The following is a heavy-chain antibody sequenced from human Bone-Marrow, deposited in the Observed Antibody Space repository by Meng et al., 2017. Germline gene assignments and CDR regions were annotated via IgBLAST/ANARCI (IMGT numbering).Heavy chain of an antibody. CDR1: GGSFSGYY. D-gene: IGHD6-13*01. V-gene: IGHV4-34*01. CDR3: AREAYSTSLSSATGFDY. CDR2: INHSGST. J-gene: IGHJ4*02. Sequence: QVQLQQWGAGLLKPSETLSLTCTAYGGSFSGYYWSWTRQPPGKGLEWIGEINHSGSTNYIPSLKSRVTISLDTSKNQFSLKLNSVTAADTAVYYCAREAYSTSLSSATGFDYWGQGTLVTVSS.